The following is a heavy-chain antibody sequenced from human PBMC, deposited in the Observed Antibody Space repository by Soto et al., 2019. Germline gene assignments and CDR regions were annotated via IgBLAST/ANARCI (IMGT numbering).Heavy chain of an antibody. CDR1: GASISTYY. CDR3: ARHSRHARPFGEFDHYFYMDD. Sequence: QVQLQESGPGLVKPSQTLSLTCTVSGASISTYYWSWIRQPPGKGLEWIGYLSNSGNTNYNPSVKSRVTISEDTSKNQFSLNLASVTAADTAVYYCARHSRHARPFGEFDHYFYMDDWGKGTTVTVSS. J-gene: IGHJ6*03. D-gene: IGHD3-10*01. V-gene: IGHV4-59*08. CDR2: LSNSGNT.